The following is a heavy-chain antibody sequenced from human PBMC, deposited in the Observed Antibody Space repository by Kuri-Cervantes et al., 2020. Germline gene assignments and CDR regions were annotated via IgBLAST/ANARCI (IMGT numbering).Heavy chain of an antibody. CDR2: IYDFANM. CDR3: ARQGGSSQSFDF. CDR1: GASVSNSYF. Sequence: SETLSLTCTVSGASVSNSYFWGWIRQSPGTGLEWIASIYDFANMHYDPSLKSRVSMSVDTSNNQLSLRLSSMTAADTAVYFCARQGGSSQSFDFWGQGTLVTVSS. J-gene: IGHJ4*02. V-gene: IGHV4-38-2*02. D-gene: IGHD6-13*01.